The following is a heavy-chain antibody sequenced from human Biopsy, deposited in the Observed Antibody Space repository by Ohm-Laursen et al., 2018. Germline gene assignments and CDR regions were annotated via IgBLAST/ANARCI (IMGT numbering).Heavy chain of an antibody. CDR3: AGTLWFGDATGWGHYFDH. Sequence: TQTLTLTCSFSGFSVTTNGMRVSWIRQPPGKALEWLARIDWDDDKFYNTSLETRLTISKDTSKNQVVLTMTNMDPVDTATYYCAGTLWFGDATGWGHYFDHWGQGTLVTVSS. CDR1: GFSVTTNGMR. V-gene: IGHV2-70*04. J-gene: IGHJ4*02. CDR2: IDWDDDK. D-gene: IGHD3-10*01.